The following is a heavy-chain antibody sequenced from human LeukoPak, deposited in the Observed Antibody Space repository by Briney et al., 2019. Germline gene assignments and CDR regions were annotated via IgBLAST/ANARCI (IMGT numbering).Heavy chain of an antibody. CDR1: GFTFSSYG. CDR3: ATKVTVKTDWFDR. CDR2: ISYDGSNK. Sequence: GGSLRLSCAASGFTFSSYGMHWVRQAPGKGLEWVAVISYDGSNKYYADSVKGRFTISRDNSKNTLYLQMNSLRAEDTAVYYCATKVTVKTDWFDRWGQGTLVTVSS. V-gene: IGHV3-30*03. D-gene: IGHD1-14*01. J-gene: IGHJ5*02.